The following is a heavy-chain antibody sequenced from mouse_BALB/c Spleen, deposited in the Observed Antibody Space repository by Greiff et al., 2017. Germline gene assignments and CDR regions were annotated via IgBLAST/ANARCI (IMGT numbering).Heavy chain of an antibody. V-gene: IGHV2-2*02. CDR2: IWSGGST. Sequence: QVQLQQSGPGLVQPSQSLSITCTVSGFSLTSYGVHWVRQSPGKGLEWLGVIWSGGSTDYNAAFISRLSISKDNSKSQVFFKMNSLQANDTAIYYCARNQVYYDSSYFDDWGQGTTLTVSS. CDR3: ARNQVYYDSSYFDD. J-gene: IGHJ2*01. D-gene: IGHD1-1*01. CDR1: GFSLTSYG.